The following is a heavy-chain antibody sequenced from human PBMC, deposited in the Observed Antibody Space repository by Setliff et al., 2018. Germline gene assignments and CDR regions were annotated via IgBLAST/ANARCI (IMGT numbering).Heavy chain of an antibody. CDR1: DGSFSDYY. CDR2: INHYGST. CDR3: ARVGRFLEWSGSRAFDI. Sequence: SETLSLTCAVYDGSFSDYYWSWIRQPPGKGLEWIGEINHYGSTNYKSSLRSRVTISLDTSENQFSLKLSSVTAADTAVYYCARVGRFLEWSGSRAFDIWGQGTMVTVSS. V-gene: IGHV4-34*01. D-gene: IGHD3-3*01. J-gene: IGHJ3*02.